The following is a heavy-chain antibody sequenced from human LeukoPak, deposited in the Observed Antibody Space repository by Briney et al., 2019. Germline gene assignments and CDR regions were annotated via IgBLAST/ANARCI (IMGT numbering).Heavy chain of an antibody. D-gene: IGHD3-10*01. V-gene: IGHV1-69*06. Sequence: SVKVSCKASGGTFSSYAISWVRQAPGQGPEWMGGIIPIFGTANYAQKFQGRVTITADKSTSTAYMELSSLRPEDTAVYYCARLAHYYGSGSYYNYFDYWGQGTLVTVSS. CDR3: ARLAHYYGSGSYYNYFDY. J-gene: IGHJ4*02. CDR1: GGTFSSYA. CDR2: IIPIFGTA.